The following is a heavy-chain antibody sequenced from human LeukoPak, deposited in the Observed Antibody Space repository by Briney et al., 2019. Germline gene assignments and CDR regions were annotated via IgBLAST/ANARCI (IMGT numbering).Heavy chain of an antibody. D-gene: IGHD3-10*01. CDR1: GGSVSEYY. V-gene: IGHV4-59*02. CDR3: ARELSGSYGY. J-gene: IGHJ4*02. CDR2: IYYSGTT. Sequence: SETLSLTCSVSGGSVSEYYWSWIRQPPGKGLEWIGYIYYSGTTNYNPSLKSRVSLSIDTSKSQFSLNLSSVTAADTAVYYCARELSGSYGYWGQGTLVTVSS.